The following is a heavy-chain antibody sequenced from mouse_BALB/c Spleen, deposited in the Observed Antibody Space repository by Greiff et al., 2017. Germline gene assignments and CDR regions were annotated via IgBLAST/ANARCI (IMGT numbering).Heavy chain of an antibody. Sequence: EVKLQESGPDLVKPSQSLSLTCTVTGYSITSGYSWLWIRQFPGNKLEWMGYIHYSGSTNYNPSLKSRISITRDTSKNQFFLQLNSVTTEDTATYYCARNYGSSSYAMDYWGQGTSVTVSS. CDR3: ARNYGSSSYAMDY. CDR2: IHYSGST. V-gene: IGHV3-1*02. J-gene: IGHJ4*01. CDR1: GYSITSGYS. D-gene: IGHD1-1*01.